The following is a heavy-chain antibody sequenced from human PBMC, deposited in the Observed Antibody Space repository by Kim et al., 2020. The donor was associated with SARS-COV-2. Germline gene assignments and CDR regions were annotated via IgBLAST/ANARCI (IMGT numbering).Heavy chain of an antibody. CDR3: AGNSYSSSPIP. D-gene: IGHD6-13*01. CDR2: K. V-gene: IGHV3-30*01. J-gene: IGHJ5*02. Sequence: KYYADSVKCRFTLSRDNSNNTLYLQMNSLRAEDTAVYYCAGNSYSSSPIPWGQGTLVTVSS.